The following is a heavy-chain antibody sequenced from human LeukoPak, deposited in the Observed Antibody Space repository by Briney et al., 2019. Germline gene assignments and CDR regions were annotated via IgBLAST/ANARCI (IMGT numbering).Heavy chain of an antibody. CDR1: XXXXXXXX. J-gene: IGHJ4*02. CDR3: AKDGRTYGPFGY. CDR2: ISGSGGST. Sequence: PGGSLRLSCAXSXXXXXXXXXXWXXQXXXXXXXXVSAISGSGGSTYYADSVKGRFTISRDNSKNTLYLQMNSLRAEDTAVYYCAKDGRTYGPFGYWGQGTLVTVSS. V-gene: IGHV3-23*01. D-gene: IGHD3-10*01.